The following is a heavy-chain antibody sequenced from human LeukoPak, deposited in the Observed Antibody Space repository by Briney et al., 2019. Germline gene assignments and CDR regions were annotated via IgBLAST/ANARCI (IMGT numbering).Heavy chain of an antibody. CDR3: ARWGSLHEFDI. V-gene: IGHV1-2*02. CDR2: INTNTGGT. CDR1: GYSFTDYW. J-gene: IGHJ3*02. Sequence: GASVKVSCKASGYSFTDYWIQWVRHAPGQGLEWMGLINTNTGGTVYAQKFQGRVTMTRATHLTTSYMDLSRLTSDDTAVYYCARWGSLHEFDICGQGTILIVSS. D-gene: IGHD7-27*01.